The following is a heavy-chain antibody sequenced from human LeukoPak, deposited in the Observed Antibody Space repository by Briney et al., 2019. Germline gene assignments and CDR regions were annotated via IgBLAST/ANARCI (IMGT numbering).Heavy chain of an antibody. CDR2: IYSGGST. CDR1: GFTVSSNY. CDR3: GGISARGVDYYYGMDV. Sequence: GGSLRLSCAASGFTVSSNYMSWVRQAPGKGLEWVSVIYSGGSTYYADSVKGRFTISRDNSKNTLYLQMNSLRAEDTAVYYCGGISARGVDYYYGMDVWGQGTTVTVSS. J-gene: IGHJ6*02. V-gene: IGHV3-66*01. D-gene: IGHD3-10*01.